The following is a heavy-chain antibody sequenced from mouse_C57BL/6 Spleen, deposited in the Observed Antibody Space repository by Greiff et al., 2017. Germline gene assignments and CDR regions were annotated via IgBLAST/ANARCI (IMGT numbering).Heavy chain of an antibody. J-gene: IGHJ3*01. CDR1: GYTFTDYY. D-gene: IGHD2-14*01. CDR3: ARLVRLQFAY. V-gene: IGHV1-26*01. CDR2: INPNNGGT. Sequence: EVQLQQSGPELVKPGASVKISCKASGYTFTDYYMNWVKQSHGKSLEWIGDINPNNGGTSYNQKFKGKATLTVDKSSSTAYMELRSLTSEDSAVYYCARLVRLQFAYWGQGTLVTVSA.